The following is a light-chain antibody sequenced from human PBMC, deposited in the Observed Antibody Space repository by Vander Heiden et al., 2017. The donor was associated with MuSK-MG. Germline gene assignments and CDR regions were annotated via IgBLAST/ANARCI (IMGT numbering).Light chain of an antibody. CDR3: QQRSNGLTYT. CDR1: QSVSSS. CDR2: DAS. J-gene: IGKJ2*01. Sequence: IVLTQSPATLSLSPGERATLSCRASQSVSSSLDWYPQKPGQAPRLLIYDASNRATGIPARFSGSGSGTDFTRLISSLEPEDSAVKFWQQRSNGLTYTFGHGTKLEIK. V-gene: IGKV3-11*01.